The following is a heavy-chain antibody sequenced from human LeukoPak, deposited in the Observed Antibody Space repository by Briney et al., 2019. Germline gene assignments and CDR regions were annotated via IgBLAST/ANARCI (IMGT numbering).Heavy chain of an antibody. CDR2: ISGSGGGT. CDR3: AKRNYDFWSGYYRRAENHFDY. CDR1: GFTYSSYA. D-gene: IGHD3-3*01. J-gene: IGHJ4*02. Sequence: GGSLRLXCAASGFTYSSYAMRWVRQTPGKGLEWVSAISGSGGGTYYTDSVKGRFTISRDNSKNTLFLQMNSLRVEDTAVYYCAKRNYDFWSGYYRRAENHFDYWGQGTLVTVSS. V-gene: IGHV3-23*01.